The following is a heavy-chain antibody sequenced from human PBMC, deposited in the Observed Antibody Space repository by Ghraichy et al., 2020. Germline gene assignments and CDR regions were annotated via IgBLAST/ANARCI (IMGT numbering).Heavy chain of an antibody. CDR1: GGSFSDYY. V-gene: IGHV4-34*01. CDR2: IKYSETT. J-gene: IGHJ4*02. Sequence: SQTLSLTCAVYGGSFSDYYWSWIRQPPGKGLEWIGEIKYSETTNYNPSLKSRVTISEDTSKNQFSLKLSSVTAADTAVYYCARGLGTAGGTPDYWGQGTLVTVSS. D-gene: IGHD6-13*01. CDR3: ARGLGTAGGTPDY.